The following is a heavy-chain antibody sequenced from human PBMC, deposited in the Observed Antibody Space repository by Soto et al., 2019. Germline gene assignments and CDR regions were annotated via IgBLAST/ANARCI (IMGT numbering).Heavy chain of an antibody. J-gene: IGHJ4*02. CDR3: ATSSLVGDTTFDS. CDR1: GGSISSSSHY. CDR2: IYYSGST. Sequence: SLTCSVSGGSISSSSHYWGWIRQPPGKGLEWIGSIYYSGSTNYNPSLKSRVTISVDTSKKQFSLRLRSVTAADTAVYYCATSSLVGDTTFDSWGRGTLVTVSS. D-gene: IGHD1-26*01. V-gene: IGHV4-39*01.